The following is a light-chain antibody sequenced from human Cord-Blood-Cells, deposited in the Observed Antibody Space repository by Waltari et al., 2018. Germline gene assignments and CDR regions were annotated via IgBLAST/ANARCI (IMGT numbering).Light chain of an antibody. CDR2: DVS. Sequence: QSALTPPRSVSGSPGQSVTISSTGTTSDVGGYNSVPWHQQHPGKAPKLMIYDVSKRPSGVPDRFSGSKSGNTASLTISGLQAEDEADYYCCSYAGSYTLVFGGGTKLTVL. J-gene: IGLJ2*01. CDR1: TSDVGGYNS. V-gene: IGLV2-11*01. CDR3: CSYAGSYTLV.